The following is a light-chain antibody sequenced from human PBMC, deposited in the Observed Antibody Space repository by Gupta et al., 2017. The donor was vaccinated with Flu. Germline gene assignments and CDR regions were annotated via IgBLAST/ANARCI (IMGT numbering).Light chain of an antibody. CDR1: QSVSRSY. CDR2: CAS. Sequence: GTLSLSPGERATLSCRASQSVSRSYLARYQYKPVQAPRLLIYCASSRATGIPDRFSGSGSGTDFTLTISRLEPEDFAVYICQQYGSSPFTFGHGTRVDMK. J-gene: IGKJ3*01. V-gene: IGKV3-20*01. CDR3: QQYGSSPFT.